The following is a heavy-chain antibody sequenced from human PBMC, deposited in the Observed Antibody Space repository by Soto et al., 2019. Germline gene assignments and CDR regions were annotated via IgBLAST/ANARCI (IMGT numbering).Heavy chain of an antibody. CDR3: ARQSPDYHLMSCYLHDACAV. V-gene: IGHV4-34*01. CDR2: IYHTGRS. CDR1: GESFGGYF. J-gene: IGHJ3*01. Sequence: QVRLQRWGAGRLKPSETLSLTCAVYGESFGGYFWRWGRQSPGKGPEWFGEIYHTGRSDYNPSLKGRVMVSIDACTIPLSLVKSSMIAMDTAMYYYARQSPDYHLMSCYLHDACAVWGRRTVVTVSS. D-gene: IGHD3-3*01.